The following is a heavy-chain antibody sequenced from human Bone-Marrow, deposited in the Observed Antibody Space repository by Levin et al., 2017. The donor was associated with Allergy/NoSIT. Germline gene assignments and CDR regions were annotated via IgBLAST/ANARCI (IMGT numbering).Heavy chain of an antibody. Sequence: GGSLRLSCAASGFTFSSFEMNWVRQAPGKGLEWVAYILTTGNTMFYADSVRGRFIISRDNVENSLYLQMNNLGAEDTAVYYCATGSSGWSDAFDIWGQGTLVTVSS. CDR3: ATGSSGWSDAFDI. CDR1: GFTFSSFE. CDR2: ILTTGNTM. D-gene: IGHD6-19*01. V-gene: IGHV3-48*03. J-gene: IGHJ3*02.